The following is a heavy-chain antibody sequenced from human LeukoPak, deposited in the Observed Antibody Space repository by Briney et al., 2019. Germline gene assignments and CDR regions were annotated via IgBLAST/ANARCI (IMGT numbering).Heavy chain of an antibody. Sequence: SETLSLTCTVSGGSMDTFYWSFIRQSAGTGLEWLGRIHTSGTTWYNASLKSRVTLSVDASKNQFSLKLSSVTAADTAVYFCASGSSGYDPWGQGTLVTVSS. V-gene: IGHV4-4*07. J-gene: IGHJ5*02. CDR2: IHTSGTT. D-gene: IGHD5-12*01. CDR1: GGSMDTFY. CDR3: ASGSSGYDP.